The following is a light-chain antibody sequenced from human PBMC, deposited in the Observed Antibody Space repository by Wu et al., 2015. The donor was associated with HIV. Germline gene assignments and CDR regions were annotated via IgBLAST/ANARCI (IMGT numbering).Light chain of an antibody. CDR1: QSVSSSY. CDR3: QHYGSSFT. Sequence: EVVMTQSPATLSLSPGERATLSCRASQSVSSSYLAWYQQKPGQAPRLLIYGASSRATGIPDRFSGSGSGTDFTLTISRLEPEDFAVYYCQHYGSSFTFGPGTKVEIK. J-gene: IGKJ3*01. CDR2: GAS. V-gene: IGKV3-20*01.